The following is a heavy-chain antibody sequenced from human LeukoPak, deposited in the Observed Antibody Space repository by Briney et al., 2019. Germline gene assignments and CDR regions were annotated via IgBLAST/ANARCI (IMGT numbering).Heavy chain of an antibody. Sequence: SETLSLTCTVSGASIRSRSYYWAWIRQSPGKGPEWIGSSDYSGSTNYNLSLKSRVTMSVDTSTNQFSLRLSSVTAADTAVYYCATTMTARPHDDFDIWGQGTMVAVS. CDR1: GASIRSRSYY. J-gene: IGHJ3*02. D-gene: IGHD6-6*01. CDR2: SDYSGST. V-gene: IGHV4-39*01. CDR3: ATTMTARPHDDFDI.